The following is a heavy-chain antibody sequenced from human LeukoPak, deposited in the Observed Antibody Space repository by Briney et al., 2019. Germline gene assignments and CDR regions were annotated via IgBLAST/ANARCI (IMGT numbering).Heavy chain of an antibody. CDR3: ARARRGGWLQFDY. D-gene: IGHD5-24*01. Sequence: GGSLRLSCAASGFTVSSNYMSWVRQAPGKGLEWVSVIYSGGSTYYADSVKGRFTISRDNSKNTLYLQMNSLRAEDAAVYYCARARRGGWLQFDYWGQGTLVTVSS. CDR1: GFTVSSNY. V-gene: IGHV3-53*01. CDR2: IYSGGST. J-gene: IGHJ4*02.